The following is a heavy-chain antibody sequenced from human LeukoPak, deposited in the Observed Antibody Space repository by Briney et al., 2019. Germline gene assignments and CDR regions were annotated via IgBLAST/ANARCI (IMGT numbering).Heavy chain of an antibody. CDR2: IYYSGST. D-gene: IGHD1-26*01. V-gene: IGHV4-59*08. Sequence: SETLSLTCTVSGGSISSYYWSWIRQPPGKGLEWIGYIYYSGSTNYNPSLKSRVTISVDTSKNQFSLKLSSVTAADTTVYYCARISAYSGTYYWGQGTLVTVSS. J-gene: IGHJ4*02. CDR3: ARISAYSGTYY. CDR1: GGSISSYY.